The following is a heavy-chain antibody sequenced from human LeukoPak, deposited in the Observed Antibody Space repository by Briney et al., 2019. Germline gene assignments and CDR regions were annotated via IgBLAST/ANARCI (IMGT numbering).Heavy chain of an antibody. V-gene: IGHV3-23*01. J-gene: IGHJ5*02. CDR3: AKGSRNNWFDP. Sequence: GGSLRLSCAASGFTFSSYAMSWVRQAPGKGLEWVSAISGSGGSTYYADSVKGRFTISRDNSKNTPYLQINSLRAEDTAVYYCAKGSRNNWFDPWGQGTLVTVSS. CDR1: GFTFSSYA. CDR2: ISGSGGST.